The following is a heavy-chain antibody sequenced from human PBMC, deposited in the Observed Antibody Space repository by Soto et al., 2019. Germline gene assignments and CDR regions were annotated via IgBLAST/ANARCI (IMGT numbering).Heavy chain of an antibody. CDR1: GGSFSGYY. Sequence: PSETLSLTCAVYGGSFSGYYWSWIRQPPGKGLEWIGEINHSGSTNYNPSLKSRVTISVDTSKNQFSLKLSSVTAADTAVYYCARGEIRVWNCDNWFDPWGQGTLVTVSS. CDR2: INHSGST. V-gene: IGHV4-34*01. J-gene: IGHJ5*02. D-gene: IGHD1-7*01. CDR3: ARGEIRVWNCDNWFDP.